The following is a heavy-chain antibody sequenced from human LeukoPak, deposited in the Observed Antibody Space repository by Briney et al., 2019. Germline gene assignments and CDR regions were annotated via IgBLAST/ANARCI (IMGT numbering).Heavy chain of an antibody. D-gene: IGHD1-26*01. J-gene: IGHJ6*03. Sequence: KPSETLSLTCTASGGSISSYYWSWIRQPPWKGLEWIGYIYYSGSTNYNPSLKSRVTISVDTSKNQFSLKLSSVTAADTAVYYCASLVGATTYYYYMDVWGKGTTVTVSS. V-gene: IGHV4-59*01. CDR2: IYYSGST. CDR1: GGSISSYY. CDR3: ASLVGATTYYYYMDV.